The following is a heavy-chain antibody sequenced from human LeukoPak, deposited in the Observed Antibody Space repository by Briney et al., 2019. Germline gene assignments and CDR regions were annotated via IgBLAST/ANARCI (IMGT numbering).Heavy chain of an antibody. J-gene: IGHJ4*02. D-gene: IGHD1-14*01. V-gene: IGHV1-46*01. Sequence: ASVKVSCKPSGYTFTSHYIHWVRQAPGQGLEWMGIINPNGGSTGYAQKFQGRVTLTRDTSTSTVYMELSSLRSEDTAVYYCVRGTGTSFGYFDYWGQGTLVTVSS. CDR2: INPNGGST. CDR3: VRGTGTSFGYFDY. CDR1: GYTFTSHY.